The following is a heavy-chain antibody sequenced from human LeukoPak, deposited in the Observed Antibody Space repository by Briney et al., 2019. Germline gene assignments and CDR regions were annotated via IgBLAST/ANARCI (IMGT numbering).Heavy chain of an antibody. J-gene: IGHJ4*02. V-gene: IGHV3-23*01. CDR3: AKGNFDSSGYYYNCFNY. CDR1: GFTFSSYA. CDR2: ISGSGGNT. Sequence: GGSLRLSCAASGFTFSSYAMSWVRQAPGKGLEWVSAISGSGGNTHYADSVKGRFTISRDNSKNTLYLQMDSLRAEDTAVYYCAKGNFDSSGYYYNCFNYWGQGTLVTVSS. D-gene: IGHD3-22*01.